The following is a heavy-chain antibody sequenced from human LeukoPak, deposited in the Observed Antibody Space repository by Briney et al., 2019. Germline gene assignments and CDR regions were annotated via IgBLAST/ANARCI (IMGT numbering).Heavy chain of an antibody. Sequence: GGSLRLSCAASGFTFSSYGMHWVRQAPGKGLEWVADISYDGSDKNYADSVKGRFTIARDNSKNTLYLQMNSLRAEDTALYYCARGQIVGADARVDYWGQGTLVTVSS. CDR1: GFTFSSYG. CDR2: ISYDGSDK. CDR3: ARGQIVGADARVDY. J-gene: IGHJ4*02. V-gene: IGHV3-30*03. D-gene: IGHD1-26*01.